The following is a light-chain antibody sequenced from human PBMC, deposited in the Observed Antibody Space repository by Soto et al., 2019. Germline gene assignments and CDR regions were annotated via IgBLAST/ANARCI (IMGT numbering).Light chain of an antibody. Sequence: EIVLTQSPSTLSLSPGERAALSCRASQGVGRFLAWYQQKPGQAPRLLIYDASNRATGIPARFSGSGSETDFTLAIDNLEPEDFAVYYCQQRGRWPLTFGGGNKV. CDR1: QGVGRF. J-gene: IGKJ4*01. CDR2: DAS. CDR3: QQRGRWPLT. V-gene: IGKV3-11*01.